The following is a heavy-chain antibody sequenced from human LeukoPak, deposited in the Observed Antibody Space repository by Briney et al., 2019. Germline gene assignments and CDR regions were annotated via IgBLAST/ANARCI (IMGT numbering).Heavy chain of an antibody. D-gene: IGHD5-18*01. CDR2: IYNSGST. J-gene: IGHJ4*02. CDR3: ASMRGYGYGYSDF. V-gene: IGHV4-30-4*01. CDR1: GDSINSGDYY. Sequence: PSQTLSLTCTVSGDSINSGDYYWSWIRQPPGKGLEWIGYIYNSGSTYCNPSLKSRVTISLDTSKNQFSLKLSSVTVADTAVYFCASMRGYGYGYSDFWGQGTLVTVSS.